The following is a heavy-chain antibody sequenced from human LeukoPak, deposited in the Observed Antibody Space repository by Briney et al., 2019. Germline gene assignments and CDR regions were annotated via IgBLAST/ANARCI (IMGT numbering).Heavy chain of an antibody. V-gene: IGHV3-48*02. Sequence: PGGSLRLSCAASGFTLSSYSMNWVRQAPGKGLEWVSYIKSGSSTTYYADSVKGRFTISRDNAKNSLYLQMNSLRDEDTAVYYCARTYVQFLILGFDAFDIWGQGTMVTVSS. CDR2: IKSGSSTT. CDR3: ARTYVQFLILGFDAFDI. CDR1: GFTLSSYS. D-gene: IGHD3-10*02. J-gene: IGHJ3*02.